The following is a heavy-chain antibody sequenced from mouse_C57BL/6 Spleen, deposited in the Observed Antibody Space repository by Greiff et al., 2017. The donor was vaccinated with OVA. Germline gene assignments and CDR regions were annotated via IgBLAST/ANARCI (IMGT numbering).Heavy chain of an antibody. CDR3: TRGGNYAYAMDY. V-gene: IGHV1-15*01. CDR1: GYTFTDYE. CDR2: LDPETGGT. D-gene: IGHD2-1*01. Sequence: VQLQQSGAELVRPGASVTLSCKASGYTFTDYEMHWVKQTPVHGLEWIGALDPETGGTAYNQKFKGKAILTADKSSSTAYMELRSLTSEDSAVYYCTRGGNYAYAMDYWGQGTSVTVSS. J-gene: IGHJ4*01.